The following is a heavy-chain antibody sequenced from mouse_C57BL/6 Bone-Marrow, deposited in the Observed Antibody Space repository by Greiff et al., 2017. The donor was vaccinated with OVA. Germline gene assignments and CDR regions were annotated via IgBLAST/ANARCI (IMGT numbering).Heavy chain of an antibody. CDR3: ARIFYDYDAWFAY. D-gene: IGHD2-4*01. Sequence: QVPLKESGPGILQPSQTLSLTCSFSGFSLSTFGMGVGWIRQPSGKGLEWLAHLWWDDDKYYNPALRSGLTISKDTSKNQVFLKIANVDTAATATYYCARIFYDYDAWFAYWGQGTLVTVSA. CDR2: LWWDDDK. CDR1: GFSLSTFGMG. J-gene: IGHJ3*01. V-gene: IGHV8-8*01.